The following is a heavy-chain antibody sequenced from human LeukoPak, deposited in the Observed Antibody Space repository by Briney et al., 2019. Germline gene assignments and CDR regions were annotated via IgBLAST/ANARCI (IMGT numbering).Heavy chain of an antibody. CDR3: ARDPYRSSSHHGY. J-gene: IGHJ4*02. V-gene: IGHV3-30*03. CDR1: GFTFSSYN. D-gene: IGHD6-6*01. Sequence: GGSLRLSCVASGFTFSSYNMHWVRQAPGKGLEWVAVISKDKSFEYYGDSVKGRFTISRDNPRNTLYLEMNSLRAEDTAVYYCARDPYRSSSHHGYWGQGTLVTVSS. CDR2: ISKDKSFE.